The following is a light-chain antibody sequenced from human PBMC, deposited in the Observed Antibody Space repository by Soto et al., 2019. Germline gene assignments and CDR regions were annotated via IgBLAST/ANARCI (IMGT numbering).Light chain of an antibody. V-gene: IGKV1-39*01. Sequence: DIHMTQSPSSLSASVGYIVTITCRASQTISGYLNWYQQKPGKAPELLIYAASYLGNGVPSRFSGSGSGTDFTLTISSLEPEDFATYFCQQGYSTPRTFGQGTKV. CDR2: AAS. CDR3: QQGYSTPRT. J-gene: IGKJ1*01. CDR1: QTISGY.